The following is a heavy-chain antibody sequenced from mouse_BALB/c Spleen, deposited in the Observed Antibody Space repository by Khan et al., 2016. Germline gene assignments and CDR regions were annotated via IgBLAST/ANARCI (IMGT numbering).Heavy chain of an antibody. CDR1: GFNIKDTY. V-gene: IGHV14-3*02. Sequence: EVQLQESGAELVKPGASVKLSCTASGFNIKDTYMHWVKQRPEQGLEWIGRIDPANGNTKYDPKLQGKATITAETSANTANLKLSSLTSEDTAVHYCARWEVRPGWGPGTRVTVSA. CDR3: ARWEVRPG. J-gene: IGHJ3*01. D-gene: IGHD2-13*01. CDR2: IDPANGNT.